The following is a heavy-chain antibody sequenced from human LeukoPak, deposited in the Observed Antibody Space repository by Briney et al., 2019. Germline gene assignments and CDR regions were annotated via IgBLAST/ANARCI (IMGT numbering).Heavy chain of an antibody. CDR3: ARFLNYSDYGAFDI. CDR1: GGSFSSGGYS. V-gene: IGHV4-30-2*01. CDR2: IYHSGST. Sequence: SETLSLTCAVYGGSFSSGGYSWSWIRQPPGKGLEWIGYIYHSGSTYYNPSLKSRVTISVDRSKNQFSLKLSSVTAADTAVYYCARFLNYSDYGAFDIWGQGTMVTVSS. J-gene: IGHJ3*02. D-gene: IGHD5-12*01.